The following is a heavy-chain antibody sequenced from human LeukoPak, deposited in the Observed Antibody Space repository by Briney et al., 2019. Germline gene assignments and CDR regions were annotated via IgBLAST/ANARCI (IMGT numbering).Heavy chain of an antibody. CDR2: INEDGSTT. D-gene: IGHD6-6*01. Sequence: QPGGSLRLSCAASGFTFSSYWMYCVPQAPGKGLVWVSRINEDGSTTSYADSVKGRFTISRDNTKNTVYLQMNSLRGEDTALYYCARGLGSSSAGTTYWGQGTVVTVSS. CDR1: GFTFSSYW. V-gene: IGHV3-74*01. J-gene: IGHJ4*02. CDR3: ARGLGSSSAGTTY.